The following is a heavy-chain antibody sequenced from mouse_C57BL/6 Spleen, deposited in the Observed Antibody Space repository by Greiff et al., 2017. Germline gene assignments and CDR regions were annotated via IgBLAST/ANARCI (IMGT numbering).Heavy chain of an antibody. CDR3: ARPDYDYAWFAY. V-gene: IGHV5-17*01. CDR1: GFTFSDYG. CDR2: ISSGSSTI. J-gene: IGHJ3*01. Sequence: DVMLVESGGGLVKPGGSLKLSCAASGFTFSDYGMHWVRQAPEKGLEWVAYISSGSSTIYYADTVKGRFTISRDNAKNTLFLQMTSLRSEDTAMYYCARPDYDYAWFAYWGQGTLVTVSA. D-gene: IGHD2-4*01.